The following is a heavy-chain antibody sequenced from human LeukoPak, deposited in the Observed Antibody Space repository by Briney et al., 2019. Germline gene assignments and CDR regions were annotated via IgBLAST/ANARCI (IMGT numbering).Heavy chain of an antibody. V-gene: IGHV4-59*01. D-gene: IGHD6-13*01. CDR3: ARDSGSSWFDY. CDR2: IYYSGST. Sequence: KRSETLSLTCTVSGGSISSYYWSWIRQPPGKGLEWIGYIYYSGSTNYNPSLKSRVTISVDTSKNQFSLKLSSVTAADTAVYYCARDSGSSWFDYWGQGTLVTVSS. J-gene: IGHJ4*02. CDR1: GGSISSYY.